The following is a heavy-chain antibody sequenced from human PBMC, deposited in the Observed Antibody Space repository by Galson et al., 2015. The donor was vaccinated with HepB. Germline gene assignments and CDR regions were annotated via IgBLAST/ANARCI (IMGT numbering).Heavy chain of an antibody. V-gene: IGHV5-51*01. Sequence: QSGAEVKKPGESLKISCKGSGYSFTSYWIGWVRQMPGKGLEWMGIIYPGDSDTRYSPSFQGQVTISADKSISTAYLQWSSLKASDTAMYYCARHNRGDRAASGFDPWGQGTLVTVSS. CDR3: ARHNRGDRAASGFDP. CDR1: GYSFTSYW. J-gene: IGHJ5*02. CDR2: IYPGDSDT. D-gene: IGHD2-15*01.